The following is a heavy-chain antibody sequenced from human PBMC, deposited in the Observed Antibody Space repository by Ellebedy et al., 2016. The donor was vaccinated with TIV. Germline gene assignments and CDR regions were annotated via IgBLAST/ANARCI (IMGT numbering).Heavy chain of an antibody. CDR1: GYSFPTYW. J-gene: IGHJ5*01. D-gene: IGHD3-9*01. Sequence: PGGSLRLSCKGSGYSFPTYWISWVRQMPGQGLEWMGKIDPTDSYTNYSPSFRGHVTISVDRSIGTAYLQWGSLKASDTAMYYCARHRLRYFDWFESWGQGTLVTVSS. CDR2: IDPTDSYT. V-gene: IGHV5-10-1*01. CDR3: ARHRLRYFDWFES.